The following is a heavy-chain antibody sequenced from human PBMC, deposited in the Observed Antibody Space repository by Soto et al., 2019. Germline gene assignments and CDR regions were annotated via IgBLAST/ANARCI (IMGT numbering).Heavy chain of an antibody. V-gene: IGHV4-31*03. CDR1: GGSISSGGYY. CDR2: IYYSGST. J-gene: IGHJ4*02. D-gene: IGHD3-3*01. CDR3: AGAPQFLEWLPTSSFDY. Sequence: TSETLSLTCTVSGGSISSGGYYWSWIRQHPGKGLEWIGYIYYSGSTYYNPSLKSRVTISVDTSKNQFSLKLSSVTAADTAVYYCAGAPQFLEWLPTSSFDYWGQGTLVTVSS.